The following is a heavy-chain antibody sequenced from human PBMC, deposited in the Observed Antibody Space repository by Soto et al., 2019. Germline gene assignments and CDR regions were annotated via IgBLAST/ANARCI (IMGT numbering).Heavy chain of an antibody. J-gene: IGHJ4*02. V-gene: IGHV3-7*03. CDR2: IKQDGSEK. CDR3: AKDRNYPRDQFHY. Sequence: AGGSLRLSCAASGFTFSGYWMNWVRQAPGKGLEWVANIKQDGSEKYYADSVRGRFTISRDNSKNTIFLHMDSLRAEDTAVYYCAKDRNYPRDQFHYWGQGTLVTVSS. CDR1: GFTFSGYW. D-gene: IGHD1-7*01.